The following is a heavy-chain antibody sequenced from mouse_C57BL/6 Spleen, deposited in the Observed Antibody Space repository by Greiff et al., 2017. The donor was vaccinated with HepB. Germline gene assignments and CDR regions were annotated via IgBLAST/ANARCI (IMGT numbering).Heavy chain of an antibody. CDR2: ISDGGSYT. Sequence: EVKLVESGGGLVKPGGSLKLSCAASGFTFSSYAMSWVRQTPEKRLEWVSTISDGGSYTYYPDNVKGRFTISRDNAKNNLYLQMSHLKSEDTAMYYCASASYWGQGTSVTVSS. V-gene: IGHV5-4*03. CDR1: GFTFSSYA. CDR3: ASASY. D-gene: IGHD6-1*01. J-gene: IGHJ4*01.